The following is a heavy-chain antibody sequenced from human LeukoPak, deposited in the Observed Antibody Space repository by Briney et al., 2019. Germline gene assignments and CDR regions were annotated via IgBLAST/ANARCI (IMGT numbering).Heavy chain of an antibody. CDR2: IKQDGSEK. V-gene: IGHV3-7*01. Sequence: PGGSLRLSCAASGFTFSSYWMSWVRQAPGKGQEWVANIKQDGSEKYYVDSVKGRFTTARDNAKNSLYLQMNSLRAEDTAVYYCATSVGDGYDSNWGQGTLVTVSS. J-gene: IGHJ4*02. CDR3: ATSVGDGYDSN. D-gene: IGHD5-12*01. CDR1: GFTFSSYW.